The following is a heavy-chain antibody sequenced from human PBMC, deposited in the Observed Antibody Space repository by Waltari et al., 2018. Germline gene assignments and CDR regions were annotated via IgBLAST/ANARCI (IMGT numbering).Heavy chain of an antibody. CDR1: GGSISSHS. CDR2: IYYSGST. J-gene: IGHJ4*02. CDR3: ARYTGGVGSFDY. D-gene: IGHD2-8*02. V-gene: IGHV4-59*11. Sequence: QVQLQESGPGLVKPSETLSLTCTVSGGSISSHSWSWLRQPPGKGLEWIGYIYYSGSTNYNPSLKSRVTISVDTSKNQFSLKLSSVTAADTAVYYCARYTGGVGSFDYWGQGTLVTVSS.